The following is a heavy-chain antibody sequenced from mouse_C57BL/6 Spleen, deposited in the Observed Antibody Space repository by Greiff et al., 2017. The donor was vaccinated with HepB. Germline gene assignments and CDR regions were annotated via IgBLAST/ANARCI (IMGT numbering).Heavy chain of an antibody. CDR3: ARGGLFDY. CDR1: GYTFTSYW. Sequence: QVHVKQPGAELVKPGASVKLSCKASGYTFTSYWMQWVRQRPGQGLEWIGEIDPSDSYTNYNQKFKGKATLTVDTSSSTAYMQLSSLTSEDSAVYYCARGGLFDYWGQGTTLTVSS. V-gene: IGHV1-50*01. J-gene: IGHJ2*01. CDR2: IDPSDSYT.